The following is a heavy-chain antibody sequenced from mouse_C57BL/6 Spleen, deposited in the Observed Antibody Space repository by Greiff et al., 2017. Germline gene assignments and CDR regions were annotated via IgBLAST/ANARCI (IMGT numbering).Heavy chain of an antibody. V-gene: IGHV1-69*01. CDR2: IDPSDSDT. CDR1: GYTFTSYW. Sequence: QVQLQQPGAELVMPGASVKLSCKASGYTFTSYWMHWVKQRPGQGLEWIGEIDPSDSDTNYNQKFKGKSTLTVDKSSSTAYMQLSSLTSEDSAVYYCARGSSTGYSVYVDYWGQGTTLTVSS. D-gene: IGHD3-2*02. J-gene: IGHJ2*01. CDR3: ARGSSTGYSVYVDY.